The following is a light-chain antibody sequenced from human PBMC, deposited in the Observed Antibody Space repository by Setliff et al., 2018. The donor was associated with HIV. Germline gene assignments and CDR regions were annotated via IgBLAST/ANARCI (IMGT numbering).Light chain of an antibody. V-gene: IGLV2-23*01. CDR3: CSNTGSNTYV. CDR2: QAT. CDR1: SGDVGRYNL. Sequence: QSALAQPASVSGSPGQSNTISCTGTSGDVGRYNLVSWYQQHPGKPPKLMIYQATKRPSGVSNRFSGSKSGNTASLTISGLQAEDEADYYCCSNTGSNTYVFGSGTKVTV. J-gene: IGLJ1*01.